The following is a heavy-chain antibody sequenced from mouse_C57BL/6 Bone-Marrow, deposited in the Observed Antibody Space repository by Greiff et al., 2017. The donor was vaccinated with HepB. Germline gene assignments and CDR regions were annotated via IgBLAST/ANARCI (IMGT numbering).Heavy chain of an antibody. CDR3: TRGGITFDY. Sequence: EVMLVESGEGLVKPGGSLKLSCAASGFTFSSYAMSWVRQTPERRLEWVAYISSGGDYIYYADTVKGRFTISRDNARNTLYLQMSSLKSEDTAMYYCTRGGITFDYWGQGTTLTVSS. D-gene: IGHD1-1*01. CDR2: ISSGGDYI. V-gene: IGHV5-9-1*02. J-gene: IGHJ2*01. CDR1: GFTFSSYA.